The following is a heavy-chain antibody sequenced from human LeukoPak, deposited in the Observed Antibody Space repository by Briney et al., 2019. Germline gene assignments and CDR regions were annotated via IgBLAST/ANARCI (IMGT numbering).Heavy chain of an antibody. Sequence: SVKASCKASGYTFTGYYMHWVRQSPGQAVEDRGGLNRSSGGTNDAQKFKGRLSMNRDTSISTAYMELSRLRSDDTAVYSCARGVTIAGVAYNWFDPWGQGTLVTVSS. V-gene: IGHV1-2*02. CDR2: LNRSSGGT. D-gene: IGHD3-16*01. J-gene: IGHJ5*02. CDR1: GYTFTGYY. CDR3: ARGVTIAGVAYNWFDP.